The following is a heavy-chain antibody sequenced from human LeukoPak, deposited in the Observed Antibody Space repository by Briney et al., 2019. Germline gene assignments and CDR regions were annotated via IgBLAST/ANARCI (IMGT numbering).Heavy chain of an antibody. CDR1: GGSLSGYY. J-gene: IGHJ6*02. V-gene: IGHV4-34*01. CDR2: INHSGST. CDR3: ARDPIAARRYYYGMDV. D-gene: IGHD6-6*01. Sequence: SETLSLTCAVHGGSLSGYYWSWIRQPPGKGLEWIGEINHSGSTNYNPSLKSRVTISVDTSKNQFSLKLSSVTAADTAVYYCARDPIAARRYYYGMDVWGQGTTVTVSS.